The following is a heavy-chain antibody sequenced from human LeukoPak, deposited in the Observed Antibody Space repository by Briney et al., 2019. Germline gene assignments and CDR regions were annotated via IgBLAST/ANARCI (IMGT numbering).Heavy chain of an antibody. V-gene: IGHV1-2*02. CDR3: ATLLTGGYYDSSGYYDY. Sequence: ASVKVSCKASGYTFTGYYMHWVRQAPGQGLEWMGWINPNSGGTNYAQKFQGRVTMTRDTSISTAYMELSRLRSDDTAVYYCATLLTGGYYDSSGYYDYWGQGTLVTVSS. J-gene: IGHJ4*02. CDR2: INPNSGGT. D-gene: IGHD3-22*01. CDR1: GYTFTGYY.